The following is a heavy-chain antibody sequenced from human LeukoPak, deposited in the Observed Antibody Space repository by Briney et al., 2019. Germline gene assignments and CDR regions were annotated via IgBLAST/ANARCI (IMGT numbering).Heavy chain of an antibody. D-gene: IGHD3-3*01. Sequence: GGSLRLSCAASGFTFSSYGMHWVRQALGKGLEWVAVIWYGGSNKYYADSVKGRFTISRDNSKNTLYLQMNSLRAEDTAVYYCAKEAYYDFWSGYFDYWGQGTLVTVSS. CDR1: GFTFSSYG. CDR2: IWYGGSNK. J-gene: IGHJ4*02. V-gene: IGHV3-30*02. CDR3: AKEAYYDFWSGYFDY.